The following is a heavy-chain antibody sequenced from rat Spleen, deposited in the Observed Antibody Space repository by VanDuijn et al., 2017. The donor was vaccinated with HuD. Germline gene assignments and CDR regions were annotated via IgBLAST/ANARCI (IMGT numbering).Heavy chain of an antibody. CDR3: ATQHYYDGYYRDN. V-gene: IGHV2-15*01. CDR1: GFSLTSYH. Sequence: QVQLKETGPGLVQPTQTLSLTCTVSGFSLTSYHVSWVRQPPGKGLEWMGVIWGDGSTAYNSALKSRLSISRDTSKSQVFLKMNNLQTEDTAMYFCATQHYYDGYYRDNWGQGVMVTVSS. D-gene: IGHD1-12*03. CDR2: IWGDGST. J-gene: IGHJ2*01.